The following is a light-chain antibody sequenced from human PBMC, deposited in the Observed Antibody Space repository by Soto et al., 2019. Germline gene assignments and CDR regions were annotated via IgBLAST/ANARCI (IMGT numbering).Light chain of an antibody. CDR2: DAS. CDR1: HSISSW. CDR3: QQPKSWWT. Sequence: DFQMNPSPSTLSGSVGDRVTITRRVSHSISSWLAWYQQKPGKAPKLLIYDASSLATGVPSRFSGSGSGTEFTLTISRVQPDDFATYYCQQPKSWWTFGQGTKVDI. V-gene: IGKV1-5*01. J-gene: IGKJ1*01.